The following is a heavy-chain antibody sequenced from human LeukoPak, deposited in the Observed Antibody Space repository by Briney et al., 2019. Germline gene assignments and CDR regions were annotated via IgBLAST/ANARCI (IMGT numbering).Heavy chain of an antibody. Sequence: PSETLSLTCTVFGGSISSYYWSWIRQPPGKGLEWVGHIYYNGNTNYSPSLKSRVTMSVDTSKNLFSLKVSSVTAADTAVYYCARGRSNYYGMDVWGQGTTVTVSS. CDR2: IYYNGNT. CDR1: GGSISSYY. D-gene: IGHD1-26*01. CDR3: ARGRSNYYGMDV. V-gene: IGHV4-59*01. J-gene: IGHJ6*02.